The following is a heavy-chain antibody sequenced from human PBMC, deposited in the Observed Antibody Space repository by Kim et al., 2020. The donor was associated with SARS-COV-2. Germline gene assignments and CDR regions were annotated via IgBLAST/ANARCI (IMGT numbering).Heavy chain of an antibody. CDR3: ATDLSGNSALFDD. D-gene: IGHD1-26*01. V-gene: IGHV3-15*01. CDR1: GFTFTSAW. CDR2: IKSSGNGESS. J-gene: IGHJ4*01. Sequence: GGSLRLSCATSGFTFTSAWMHWVRQAPGKGLEWVAGIKSSGNGESSDYAVPVQVRITSYSDNYTEYLQMNMKSVKTADIDDYYSATDLSGNSALFDD.